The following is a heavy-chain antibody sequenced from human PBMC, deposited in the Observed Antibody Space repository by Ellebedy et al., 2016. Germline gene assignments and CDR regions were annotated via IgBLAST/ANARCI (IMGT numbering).Heavy chain of an antibody. CDR1: GFTFKSYI. Sequence: GESLKISXTTSGFTFKSYIINWVRQAPGKGLEWVASIRHPRDYILYPKSVEGRFTVSSDIAENAVYLQMQNVQAEDAGIYYCARDAQRRGGAFYFDSWGHGVRVTVSA. J-gene: IGHJ4*01. V-gene: IGHV3-21*01. CDR3: ARDAQRRGGAFYFDS. D-gene: IGHD3-3*02. CDR2: IRHPRDYI.